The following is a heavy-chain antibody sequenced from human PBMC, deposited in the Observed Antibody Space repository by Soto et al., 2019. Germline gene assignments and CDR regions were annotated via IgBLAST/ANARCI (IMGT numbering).Heavy chain of an antibody. V-gene: IGHV4-59*01. CDR3: ARVRRGSGWGYYYYMDV. CDR1: GGSISSYY. Sequence: SETLSLTCTVSGGSISSYYWSWIRQPPGKGLEWIGYIYYSGSTNYNPSLKSRVTISVDTSKNQFSLKLSSVTAADTAVYYCARVRRGSGWGYYYYMDVWGKGTTVTVSS. D-gene: IGHD6-19*01. J-gene: IGHJ6*03. CDR2: IYYSGST.